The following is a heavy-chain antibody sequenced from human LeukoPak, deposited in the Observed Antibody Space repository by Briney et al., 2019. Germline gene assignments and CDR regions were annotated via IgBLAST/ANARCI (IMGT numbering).Heavy chain of an antibody. V-gene: IGHV4-34*01. CDR1: GGSFSGYY. J-gene: IGHJ4*02. D-gene: IGHD4-17*01. CDR2: INHSGST. CDR3: ARLEPYGDYPY. Sequence: SETLSLTCAVYGGSFSGYYWSWIRQPPGKGLEWIGEINHSGSTNYNPSLKSRVTISVDTSKNQFSLKLSSVTAADTAVYYCARLEPYGDYPYWGQGTLVTVSS.